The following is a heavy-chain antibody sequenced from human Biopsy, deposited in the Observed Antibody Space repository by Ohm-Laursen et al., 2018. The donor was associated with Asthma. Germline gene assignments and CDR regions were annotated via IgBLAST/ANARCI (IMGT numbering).Heavy chain of an antibody. CDR2: HDHEEGGT. CDR3: ASDFPKDYVRYNFQF. CDR1: GYSLTDLS. D-gene: IGHD4-17*01. Sequence: SVKVSCNISGYSLTDLSMHWVRQAPGQGLEWMGGHDHEEGGTVNARRFQDRVTMTEDTSTDTAYMELSSLSSDDTAAYYCASDFPKDYVRYNFQFWGQGTLVTVSS. V-gene: IGHV1-24*01. J-gene: IGHJ4*02.